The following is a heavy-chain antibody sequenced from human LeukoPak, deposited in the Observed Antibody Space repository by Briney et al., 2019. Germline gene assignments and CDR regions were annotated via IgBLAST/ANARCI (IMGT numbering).Heavy chain of an antibody. Sequence: GGSLRLSCAASGFTFNDYAMTWVRQAPGKGLEWVSGISGSGGSTYNADSVKGRFTISRDNSRNTLYLQMNSLRADDTAVYYCAKGSLACSGGTCYVGRPANRVIDYWGQGTLVTVSS. V-gene: IGHV3-23*01. D-gene: IGHD2-15*01. CDR2: ISGSGGST. J-gene: IGHJ4*02. CDR3: AKGSLACSGGTCYVGRPANRVIDY. CDR1: GFTFNDYA.